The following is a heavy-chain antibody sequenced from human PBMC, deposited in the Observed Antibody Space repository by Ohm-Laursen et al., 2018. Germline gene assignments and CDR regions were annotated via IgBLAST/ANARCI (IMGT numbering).Heavy chain of an antibody. CDR3: ARAAEYYDSSGYYLGYYYYAMDV. CDR2: ITTSGDT. V-gene: IGHV3-13*01. D-gene: IGHD3-22*01. Sequence: SLRLSCSASGFTFSSYGMHWVRQATGKGLEWVSSITTSGDTFHPGSVKGRFTISRDNVQNSLYLQMNSLTAGDTAVYYCARAAEYYDSSGYYLGYYYYAMDVWGQGATVTVS. J-gene: IGHJ6*02. CDR1: GFTFSSYG.